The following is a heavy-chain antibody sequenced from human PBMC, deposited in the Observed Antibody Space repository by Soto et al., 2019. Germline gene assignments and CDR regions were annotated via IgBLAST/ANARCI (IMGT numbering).Heavy chain of an antibody. D-gene: IGHD4-17*01. CDR1: GYSFSSFG. CDR3: ARDDGNYYGDWRIFDI. CDR2: ISARTGNT. V-gene: IGHV1-18*01. Sequence: QLQLVQSGGEVKKPGASLKVSCEASGYSFSSFGISWVRQAPGEGLEWVGWISARTGNTNYPQKFQGRVTMTTDTSTSIAYMELNSLRSDDTAVYYCARDDGNYYGDWRIFDIWGQGTMVTVSS. J-gene: IGHJ3*02.